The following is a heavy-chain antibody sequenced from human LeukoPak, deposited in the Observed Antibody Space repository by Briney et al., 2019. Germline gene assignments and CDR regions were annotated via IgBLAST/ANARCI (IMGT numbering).Heavy chain of an antibody. V-gene: IGHV4-61*01. Sequence: PSETLSPTCTVSGGSVSSGSYYWSWIRQPPGKGLEWIGYIYYSGSTNYNPSLKSRVTISVDTSKSQFSLKLSSVTAADTAVYYCARGGSGGYYGSFDYWGQGTLVTVSS. J-gene: IGHJ4*02. CDR1: GGSVSSGSYY. D-gene: IGHD1-26*01. CDR2: IYYSGST. CDR3: ARGGSGGYYGSFDY.